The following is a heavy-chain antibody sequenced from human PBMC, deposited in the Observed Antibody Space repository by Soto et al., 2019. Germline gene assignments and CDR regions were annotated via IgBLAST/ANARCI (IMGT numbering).Heavy chain of an antibody. J-gene: IGHJ4*02. CDR3: ARVIAAAADCDY. Sequence: QFPLVQSGAEVKKPGASVKVSCKASGYSFTCYGISWVRQAPGQGLEWMGWISAYNGKTNYAQKLQGRVTMTTDTSTSTAYMELRSLRSDDTAVYYCARVIAAAADCDYWGQGTLVTVSS. CDR2: ISAYNGKT. V-gene: IGHV1-18*01. D-gene: IGHD6-13*01. CDR1: GYSFTCYG.